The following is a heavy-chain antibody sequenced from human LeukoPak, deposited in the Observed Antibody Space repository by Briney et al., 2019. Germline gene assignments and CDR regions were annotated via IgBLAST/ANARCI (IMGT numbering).Heavy chain of an antibody. CDR3: AKGRDIKVYYYMDV. J-gene: IGHJ6*03. D-gene: IGHD2-15*01. CDR2: ISTSSSTI. Sequence: GGSLRLSCAASGFTFSTYSMIWVRQAPGKGLEWVSYISTSSSTIYYADSVKGRFTISRDNSKNTLYLQMNSLRAEDTAVYYCAKGRDIKVYYYMDVWGKGTTVTVSS. CDR1: GFTFSTYS. V-gene: IGHV3-48*01.